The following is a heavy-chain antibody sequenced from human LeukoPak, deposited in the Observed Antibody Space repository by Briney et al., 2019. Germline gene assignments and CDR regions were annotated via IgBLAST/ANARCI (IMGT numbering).Heavy chain of an antibody. D-gene: IGHD3-16*02. CDR1: GFTFSSYS. CDR3: AKSPPFMITFGGVIAEYFDY. V-gene: IGHV3-23*01. CDR2: ISGSGGST. Sequence: GGSLRLSCAASGFTFSSYSMNWVRQAPGKGLEWVSAISGSGGSTYYADSVKGWFTISRDNSKNTLYLQMNSLRAEDTAVYYCAKSPPFMITFGGVIAEYFDYWGQGTLVTVSS. J-gene: IGHJ4*02.